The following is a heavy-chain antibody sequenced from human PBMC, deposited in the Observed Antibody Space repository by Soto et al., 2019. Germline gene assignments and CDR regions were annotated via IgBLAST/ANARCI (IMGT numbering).Heavy chain of an antibody. CDR1: GFSFSSDS. V-gene: IGHV3-21*01. CDR2: ISSSGSFM. Sequence: EVQLVESGGSLVKPGGSLRLSCAASGFSFSSDSMGWVRQAPGKGLEWVSSISSSGSFMNYADSVKGRFTISRDNAKNSLYLQMSSLKDEDTAVYYCARDPPTGTTLDWVDSWGQGTLVTVSS. CDR3: ARDPPTGTTLDWVDS. D-gene: IGHD1-7*01. J-gene: IGHJ5*01.